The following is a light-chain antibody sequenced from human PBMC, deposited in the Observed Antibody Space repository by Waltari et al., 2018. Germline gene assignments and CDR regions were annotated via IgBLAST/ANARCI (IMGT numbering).Light chain of an antibody. CDR2: GAS. CDR3: QHYVSLPVT. V-gene: IGKV3-20*01. CDR1: QRVSRA. J-gene: IGKJ1*01. Sequence: EIVLTQSPVTLSVSLGERATLSCRSSQRVSRALAWYQQNPGQAPRLLIYGASNRATGIPDRFSGSGSGTDFSLIISRLEPEDFAVYYCQHYVSLPVTFGQGTKVEIK.